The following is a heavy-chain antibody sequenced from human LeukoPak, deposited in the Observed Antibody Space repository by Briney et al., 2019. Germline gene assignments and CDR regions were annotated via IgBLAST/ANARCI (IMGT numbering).Heavy chain of an antibody. V-gene: IGHV1-2*02. Sequence: ASVMVSCKASGYTFTGYYIHWVRQAPGQGLEWMGWINPNSGGTNYAQKFQGRVSVTRDTSISTVYMELSRLIYDDTAVYYCARDLVTVATPYFDYWGQGALVTVSS. CDR2: INPNSGGT. CDR3: ARDLVTVATPYFDY. D-gene: IGHD4-23*01. CDR1: GYTFTGYY. J-gene: IGHJ4*02.